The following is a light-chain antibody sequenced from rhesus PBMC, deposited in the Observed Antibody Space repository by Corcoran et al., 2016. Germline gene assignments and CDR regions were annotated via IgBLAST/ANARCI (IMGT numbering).Light chain of an antibody. V-gene: IGKV1-22*01. CDR1: QSISSW. J-gene: IGKJ2*01. Sequence: DIQMTQSPSSLSASVGDTVTITCRASQSISSWLDWYQQKPGKAPKLLIYKASSLQSGVPSRFSGSGSGTDFTLTFSSLQPEDFATYYCLQYSRSPYSFGQGTKVEIK. CDR3: LQYSRSPYS. CDR2: KAS.